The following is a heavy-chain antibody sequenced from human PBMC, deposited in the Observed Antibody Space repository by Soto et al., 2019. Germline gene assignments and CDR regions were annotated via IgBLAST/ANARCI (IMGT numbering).Heavy chain of an antibody. CDR2: IMPVFATP. Sequence: QVQLVQSGAEVKKPGSSVKVSCKASGGTFSTSAISWVRQAPGQGLEWVGGIMPVFATPDYAQKFQGRVTITADESTTTAYLELTSLRTDDTAVYYCARDKDRQQLGGNYYYILDVWGQGTAITGSS. V-gene: IGHV1-69*12. CDR3: ARDKDRQQLGGNYYYILDV. CDR1: GGTFSTSA. J-gene: IGHJ6*02. D-gene: IGHD3-3*02.